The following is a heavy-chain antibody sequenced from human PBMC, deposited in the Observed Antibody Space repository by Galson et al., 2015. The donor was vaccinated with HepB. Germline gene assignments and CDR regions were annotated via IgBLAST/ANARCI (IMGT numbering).Heavy chain of an antibody. Sequence: SLRLSCAASGFTFSSYAMSWVRQAPGKGLEWVSAISGSGGSTYYADSVKGRFTISRDNSKNTLYLQMNSLRAEDTAVYYCAKDVMGAMVIWTLLGDYWGQGTLVTVSS. CDR3: AKDVMGAMVIWTLLGDY. CDR1: GFTFSSYA. CDR2: ISGSGGST. J-gene: IGHJ4*02. V-gene: IGHV3-23*01. D-gene: IGHD5-18*01.